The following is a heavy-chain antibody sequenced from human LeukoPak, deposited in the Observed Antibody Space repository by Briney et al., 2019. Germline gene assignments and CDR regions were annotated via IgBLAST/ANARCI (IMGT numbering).Heavy chain of an antibody. CDR3: ARGFSGSYVDY. CDR1: GGSISSYY. V-gene: IGHV4-59*01. CDR2: IYYSGST. D-gene: IGHD1-26*01. J-gene: IGHJ4*02. Sequence: SETLSLTCNVSGGSISSYYWNWIRQPPGKGLEWIGYIYYSGSTNYNPSLKSRVTVSVDTSKNQLSLKLRSVTAADTAVYYCARGFSGSYVDYWGQGTLVTVSS.